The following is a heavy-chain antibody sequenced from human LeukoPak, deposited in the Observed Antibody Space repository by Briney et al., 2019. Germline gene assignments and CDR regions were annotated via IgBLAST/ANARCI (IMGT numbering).Heavy chain of an antibody. Sequence: SETLSLTCSVSGDSRSSGYWSWIRQPPGKGLEWIGYIYDSGITDYNSSLKSRLTISVDTSNNQFSLNLRSVTAADTAVYYCAGRGHRYSRDWGQGILVTVSS. CDR2: IYDSGIT. D-gene: IGHD2-15*01. CDR3: AGRGHRYSRD. V-gene: IGHV4-4*09. J-gene: IGHJ1*01. CDR1: GDSRSSGY.